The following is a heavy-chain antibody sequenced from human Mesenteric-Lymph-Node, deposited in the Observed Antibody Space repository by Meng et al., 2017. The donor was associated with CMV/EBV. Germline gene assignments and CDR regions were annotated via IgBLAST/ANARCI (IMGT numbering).Heavy chain of an antibody. CDR1: GFTFSSYA. V-gene: IGHV3-23*01. CDR2: ISGSGGST. D-gene: IGHD4-17*01. CDR3: AKAEGYGDYVLGY. J-gene: IGHJ4*02. Sequence: CAASGFTFSSYAMSWVRQAQGKGLEWVSAISGSGGSTYYADSVKGRFTISRDNSKNTLYLQMNSLRAEDTAVYYCAKAEGYGDYVLGYWGQGTLVTVSS.